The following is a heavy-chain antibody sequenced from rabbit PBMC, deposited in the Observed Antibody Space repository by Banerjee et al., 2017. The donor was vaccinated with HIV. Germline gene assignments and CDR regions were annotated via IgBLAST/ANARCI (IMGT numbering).Heavy chain of an antibody. J-gene: IGHJ2*01. V-gene: IGHV1S40*01. CDR3: ARRGAGAAGDNYATGDAFDP. CDR1: GFSFSNSYY. CDR2: IDADDRSA. D-gene: IGHD6-1*01. Sequence: QSLEESGGDLVKPGASLTLTCTASGFSFSNSYYICWVRQAPGQGLEWIGDIDADDRSADYANWVNGRFTISSDNAQNTVDLQMNSLTAADTATYFCARRGAGAAGDNYATGDAFDPWGQGTLVTVS.